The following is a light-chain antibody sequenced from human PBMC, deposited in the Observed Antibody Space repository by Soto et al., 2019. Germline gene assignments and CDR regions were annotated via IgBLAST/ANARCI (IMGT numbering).Light chain of an antibody. V-gene: IGKV3-11*01. CDR1: QSVSRN. Sequence: EIVMTQSPATLSVSPGERATLSCRASQSVSRNLAWYQQRPGQAPRLLINDASNRAAGIPARFSGSGSGTDFTLTISNLEPEDFAVYYCQQRKNWPPVTFGQGTRL. CDR2: DAS. J-gene: IGKJ5*01. CDR3: QQRKNWPPVT.